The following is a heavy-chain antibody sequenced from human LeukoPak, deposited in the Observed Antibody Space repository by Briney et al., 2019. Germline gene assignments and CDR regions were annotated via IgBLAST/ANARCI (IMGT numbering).Heavy chain of an antibody. CDR2: IYLGDSDT. CDR3: ARLGAVYGSGDC. Sequence: PGESLKISCTGSGSSFTTYWIAWVRQVPGKGLEWMGIIYLGDSDTTYSPSFQGQVTISADKSINTAYLQWSSLKASDTAMYYCARLGAVYGSGDCWGQGTVVTVSS. V-gene: IGHV5-51*01. CDR1: GSSFTTYW. J-gene: IGHJ4*02. D-gene: IGHD3-10*01.